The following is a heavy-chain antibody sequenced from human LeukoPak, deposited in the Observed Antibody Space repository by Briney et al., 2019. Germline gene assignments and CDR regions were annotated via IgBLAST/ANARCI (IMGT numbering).Heavy chain of an antibody. CDR2: INPNSGGT. V-gene: IGHV1-2*02. CDR1: GYTFTGYY. Sequence: GASVKVSCKASGYTFTGYYMHWVRQAPGQGLEWMGWINPNSGGTNYAQKFQGRVTMTRDTSISTAYMELSRLRSDDTAVYYCARAGAILRYFDWLLPYYFDYWGQGTLVTVSS. CDR3: ARAGAILRYFDWLLPYYFDY. J-gene: IGHJ4*02. D-gene: IGHD3-9*01.